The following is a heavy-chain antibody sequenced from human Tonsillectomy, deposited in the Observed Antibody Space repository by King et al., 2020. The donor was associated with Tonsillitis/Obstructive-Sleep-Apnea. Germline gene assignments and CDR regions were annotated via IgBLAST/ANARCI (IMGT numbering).Heavy chain of an antibody. J-gene: IGHJ1*01. CDR3: ARDYYDSSGYYHGYFQH. V-gene: IGHV1-18*01. CDR1: GYTFTSYD. D-gene: IGHD3-22*01. CDR2: SRPNNGDT. Sequence: VQLVESGAEVKKPGASVKVPCKASGYTFTSYDITWVRQAPGQGLEWMGWSRPNNGDTNYAQKLQGRVTMTSDTSTTTAYMELRSLRSDDTAVYYCARDYYDSSGYYHGYFQHWGQGTLVTVSS.